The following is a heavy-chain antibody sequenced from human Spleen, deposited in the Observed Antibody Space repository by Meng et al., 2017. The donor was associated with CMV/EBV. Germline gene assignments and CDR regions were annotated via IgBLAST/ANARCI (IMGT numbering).Heavy chain of an antibody. D-gene: IGHD4/OR15-4a*01. CDR1: GGTFITYA. J-gene: IGHJ4*02. V-gene: IGHV1-69*05. CDR2: INPIFGTA. CDR3: ASELTYGGRDY. Sequence: SVKVSCKASGGTFITYAILWVRQAPGQGLEWMGGINPIFGTANYAQKFLGRVSITTDESTTTAYMELSNLRSEDTAVYYCASELTYGGRDYWGQGTLVTVSS.